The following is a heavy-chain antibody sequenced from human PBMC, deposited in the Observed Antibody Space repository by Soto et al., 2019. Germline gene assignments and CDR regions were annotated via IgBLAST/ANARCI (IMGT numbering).Heavy chain of an antibody. Sequence: QLVQSGSEVKKPGSSVKVSCQASGGTFSGYVVTWVRQAPGQGLEWMGEFVPLVGTTNYAQRFSGRITISAEESTSTSNMELRTLRSDDTAVYYCATHGLGVSSPPYFDNWGQGTLVTVSS. CDR2: FVPLVGTT. V-gene: IGHV1-69*01. D-gene: IGHD3-16*01. J-gene: IGHJ4*02. CDR3: ATHGLGVSSPPYFDN. CDR1: GGTFSGYV.